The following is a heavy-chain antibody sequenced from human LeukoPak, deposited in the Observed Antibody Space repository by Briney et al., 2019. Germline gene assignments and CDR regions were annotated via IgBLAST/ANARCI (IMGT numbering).Heavy chain of an antibody. J-gene: IGHJ3*02. Sequence: ASVKVSCKASGGTFSSYAISWVRQAPGQGLEWMGRIIPILGIANYAQKFQGRVTITADKSTSTAYMELSSLRSEDTAVYYCARLGEQQLVNVGAFDIWGQGTMVTVSS. D-gene: IGHD6-13*01. CDR2: IIPILGIA. CDR3: ARLGEQQLVNVGAFDI. CDR1: GGTFSSYA. V-gene: IGHV1-69*04.